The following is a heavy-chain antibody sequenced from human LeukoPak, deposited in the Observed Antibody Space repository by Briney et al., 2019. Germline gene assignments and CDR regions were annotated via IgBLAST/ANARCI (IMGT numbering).Heavy chain of an antibody. CDR1: GFTFSTYT. V-gene: IGHV3-30*04. CDR2: ILYDGSNK. Sequence: GRSLRLSCAASGFTFSTYTMHWVRQAPGKGLEWVALILYDGSNKYYADSVKGRVTISRDNSKNTLYLQMNSLRAEDTAVYYCAKVPRTVAPDCWGQGTLVTVSS. J-gene: IGHJ4*02. D-gene: IGHD6-19*01. CDR3: AKVPRTVAPDC.